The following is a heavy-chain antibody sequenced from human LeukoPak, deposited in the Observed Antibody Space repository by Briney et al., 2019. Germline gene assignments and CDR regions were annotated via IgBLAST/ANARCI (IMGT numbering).Heavy chain of an antibody. CDR3: AKSGNNRFDY. CDR1: GFTFDDYA. V-gene: IGHV3-23*01. Sequence: GGSLRLSCAASGFTFDDYAMSWVRQAPGKGLEWVSNISGSGVSGGNTYYADSVKGRFTISRDNSKNTLYLQMNSLRTEDTAVYYCAKSGNNRFDYWGQGTLVTVSS. CDR2: ISGSGVSGGNT. D-gene: IGHD4-23*01. J-gene: IGHJ4*02.